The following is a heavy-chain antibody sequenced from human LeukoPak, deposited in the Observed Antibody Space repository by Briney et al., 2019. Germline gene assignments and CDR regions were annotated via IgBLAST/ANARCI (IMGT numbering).Heavy chain of an antibody. D-gene: IGHD1-26*01. J-gene: IGHJ4*02. CDR3: ARVSDSGSQSYFDY. CDR2: IIPIFGTA. CDR1: GGTFSSYA. Sequence: SVKVSCKASGGTFSSYAISWVRQAPGQGLEWMRGIIPIFGTANYAQKFQGRVTITTDESTSTAYMELSSLRSEDTAVYYCARVSDSGSQSYFDYWGQGTLVTVSS. V-gene: IGHV1-69*05.